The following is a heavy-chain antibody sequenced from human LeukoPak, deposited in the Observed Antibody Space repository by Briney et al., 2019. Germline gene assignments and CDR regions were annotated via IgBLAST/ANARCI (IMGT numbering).Heavy chain of an antibody. J-gene: IGHJ4*02. V-gene: IGHV3-33*01. CDR3: ARDDYYDSSGYYDY. CDR1: GFTFSSYG. Sequence: TGGSLRLSCAASGFTFSSYGMHWVRQAPGKGLEWVAVIWYDGGKKYYADSVKGRYTISRDNSKNTLYLQMNSLRAEDTAVYYCARDDYYDSSGYYDYWGQGTLVTVSS. CDR2: IWYDGGKK. D-gene: IGHD3-22*01.